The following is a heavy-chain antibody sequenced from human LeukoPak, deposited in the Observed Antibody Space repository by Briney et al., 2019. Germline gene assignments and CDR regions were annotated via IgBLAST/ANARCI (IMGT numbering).Heavy chain of an antibody. CDR3: ARGQGGDYGDYGAAFDI. Sequence: ASVKVSCKASGYTFTSYGISWVRQAPGQGLEWMGWISAYNGSTNYAQKLQGRVTMTTDTSTSTAYMELRSLRSDDTAVYYCARGQGGDYGDYGAAFDIWGQGTMVTVSS. V-gene: IGHV1-18*01. CDR1: GYTFTSYG. CDR2: ISAYNGST. D-gene: IGHD4-17*01. J-gene: IGHJ3*02.